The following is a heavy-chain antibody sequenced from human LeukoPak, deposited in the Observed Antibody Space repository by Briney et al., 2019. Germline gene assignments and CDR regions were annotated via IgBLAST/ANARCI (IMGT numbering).Heavy chain of an antibody. Sequence: GGSLRLSCAASGFTLSSYWMSWVRQAPGKGLEWVANIKQDGSEKYYVDSVKGRFTISRDNAKNSLYLQMNSLRAEDTAVYYCARDPDYGGNVWFDPWGQGTLVTVSS. CDR3: ARDPDYGGNVWFDP. J-gene: IGHJ5*02. CDR2: IKQDGSEK. V-gene: IGHV3-7*01. D-gene: IGHD4-23*01. CDR1: GFTLSSYW.